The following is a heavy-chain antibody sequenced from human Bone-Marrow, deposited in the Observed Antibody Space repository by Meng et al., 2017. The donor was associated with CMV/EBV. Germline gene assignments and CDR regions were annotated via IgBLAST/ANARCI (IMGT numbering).Heavy chain of an antibody. J-gene: IGHJ4*02. CDR3: ARRTLPEYYFDY. Sequence: GESLKISCKASGYSFTRSWIGWVRQMPGKGLEWMGIIYPGDSDTRYSPSFQGQVTISVDKSISTAYLQWSSLKASDTAMYYCARRTLPEYYFDYWGQGTLVTVSS. D-gene: IGHD1-14*01. CDR2: IYPGDSDT. V-gene: IGHV5-51*01. CDR1: GYSFTRSW.